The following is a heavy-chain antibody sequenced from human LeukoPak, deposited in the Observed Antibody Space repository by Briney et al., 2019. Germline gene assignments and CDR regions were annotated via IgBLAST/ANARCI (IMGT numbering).Heavy chain of an antibody. D-gene: IGHD3-9*01. CDR2: IYTSGST. CDR3: ARERGILTGYSFDY. V-gene: IGHV4-4*07. Sequence: PSETLSLTCTVSGGSISSYYWSRIRQPAGKGLEWIGRIYTSGSTNYNPSLKSRVTMSVDTSKNQFSLKLSSVTAADTAVYYCARERGILTGYSFDYWGQGTLVTVSS. CDR1: GGSISSYY. J-gene: IGHJ4*02.